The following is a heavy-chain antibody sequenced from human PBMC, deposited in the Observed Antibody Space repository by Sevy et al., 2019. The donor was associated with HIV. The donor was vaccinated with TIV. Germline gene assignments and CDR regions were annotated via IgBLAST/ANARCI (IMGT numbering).Heavy chain of an antibody. V-gene: IGHV4-4*07. D-gene: IGHD6-13*01. J-gene: IGHJ5*02. CDR2: IYTSGST. CDR3: ARERAHGAAAGTLSWFDP. CDR1: GGSISSYY. Sequence: SETLSLTCTVSGGSISSYYWSWIRQPAGKGLEWTGRIYTSGSTNYNPSLKSRVTMSVATSKNQFSLRLSSVTAADTAVYYCARERAHGAAAGTLSWFDPWGQGTLVTVSS.